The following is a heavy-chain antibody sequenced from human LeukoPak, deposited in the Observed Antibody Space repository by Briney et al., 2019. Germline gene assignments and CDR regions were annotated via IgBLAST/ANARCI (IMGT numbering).Heavy chain of an antibody. V-gene: IGHV3-74*01. D-gene: IGHD5-18*01. J-gene: IGHJ4*02. CDR1: GFTFSSYW. CDR3: ARDHPVDTAMVQDGHFDY. Sequence: TGGSLRLSCAASGFTFSSYWMHWVRQAPGKGLVWVSRINTDGSSTSYADSVKGRFTISRDNAKNTLYLQMNSLRAEDTAVYYCARDHPVDTAMVQDGHFDYWGQGTLVTVSS. CDR2: INTDGSST.